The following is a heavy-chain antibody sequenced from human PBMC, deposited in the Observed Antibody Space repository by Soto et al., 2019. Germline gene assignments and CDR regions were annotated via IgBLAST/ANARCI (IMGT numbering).Heavy chain of an antibody. D-gene: IGHD3-10*01. CDR3: AKDRRYYGSGSYYYYYYGMDV. V-gene: IGHV3-30*18. Sequence: QVQLVESGGGVVQPGRSRRLSCAASGFTFSSYAMHWVRQAPGRGLGWVAVISYDGSNKYYADSVKGQFTISRDNSKNTLYLQMNSLRAEDTAVYYCAKDRRYYGSGSYYYYYYGMDVWGQGTTVTVSS. CDR2: ISYDGSNK. CDR1: GFTFSSYA. J-gene: IGHJ6*02.